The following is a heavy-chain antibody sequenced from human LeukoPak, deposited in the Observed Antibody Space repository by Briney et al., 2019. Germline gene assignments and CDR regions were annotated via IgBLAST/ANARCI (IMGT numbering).Heavy chain of an antibody. J-gene: IGHJ5*02. CDR2: IYASGSA. D-gene: IGHD2-2*01. CDR1: GGSISSYY. Sequence: PSETLSLTCTVSGGSISSYYWSWIRQPPGKGLEWIGLIYASGSANYNPSLKSRVTISVDTSKNQFSLKLSSVTAADTAVYYCARRRPRVVPAAIRYNWFDPWGQGTLVTVSS. CDR3: ARRRPRVVPAAIRYNWFDP. V-gene: IGHV4-59*12.